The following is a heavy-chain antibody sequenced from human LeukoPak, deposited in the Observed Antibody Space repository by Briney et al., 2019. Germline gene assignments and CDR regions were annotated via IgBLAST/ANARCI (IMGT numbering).Heavy chain of an antibody. CDR1: GFNFSDSR. Sequence: GGSLRLSCATSGFNFSDSRMTWVRQAPGKGLQWVANINRDGTEKHFLDSVEGRFTISRDNSKNTLYLQMSSLRAEDTAVYYCARGVGSSGWFAFDIWGQGTMVTVSS. D-gene: IGHD6-19*01. V-gene: IGHV3-7*02. J-gene: IGHJ3*02. CDR3: ARGVGSSGWFAFDI. CDR2: INRDGTEK.